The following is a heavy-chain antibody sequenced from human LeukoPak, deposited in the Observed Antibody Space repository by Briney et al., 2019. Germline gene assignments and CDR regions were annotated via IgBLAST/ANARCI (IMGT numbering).Heavy chain of an antibody. CDR3: AKNKIYYMDV. CDR1: GFTVSSNY. CDR2: ISGSGGST. V-gene: IGHV3-23*01. J-gene: IGHJ6*03. Sequence: GGSLRLSCAASGFTVSSNYMSWVRQAPGKGLEWVSAISGSGGSTYYADSVKGRFTISRDNSKNTLYLQMNSLRAEDTAVYYCAKNKIYYMDVWGKGTTVTVSS.